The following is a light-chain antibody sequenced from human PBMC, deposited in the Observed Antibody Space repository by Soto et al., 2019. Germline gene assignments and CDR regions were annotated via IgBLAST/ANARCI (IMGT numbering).Light chain of an antibody. J-gene: IGKJ5*01. CDR2: HAS. CDR3: QQYGSSP. CDR1: QSVSSSY. V-gene: IGKV3-20*01. Sequence: EIVLTQSPGTLSLSPGERATLSCRASQSVSSSYLAWYQRKPGQAPRLLIYHASSRATGIPDRFSGSGSGTDFTLTISRLEPEDFAVYYCQQYGSSPFGQGTRLEIK.